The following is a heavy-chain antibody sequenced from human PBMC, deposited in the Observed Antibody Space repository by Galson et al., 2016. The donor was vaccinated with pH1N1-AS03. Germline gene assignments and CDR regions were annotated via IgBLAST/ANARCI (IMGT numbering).Heavy chain of an antibody. J-gene: IGHJ3*02. V-gene: IGHV5-51*01. CDR2: IDPRDSDA. Sequence: QSGAEVKKPGESLKISCKASGYDFINYWIGWVRQMPGKGQEWMGVIDPRDSDARYSSSFQGQVTISADKSITTAHLQWGSLKASDTGMYFCARHRQSETYSEPFDIWGQGTMVTVSS. D-gene: IGHD2-21*01. CDR3: ARHRQSETYSEPFDI. CDR1: GYDFINYW.